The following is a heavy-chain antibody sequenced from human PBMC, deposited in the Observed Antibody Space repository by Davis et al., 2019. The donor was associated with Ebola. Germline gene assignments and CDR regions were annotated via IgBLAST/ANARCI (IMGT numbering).Heavy chain of an antibody. V-gene: IGHV3-30*14. J-gene: IGHJ4*02. D-gene: IGHD1-14*01. CDR2: ISYDGSNK. CDR1: GFTFSSYA. Sequence: GESLKISCAASGFTFSSYAMHWVRQAPGKGLEWVAVISYDGSNKYCADSVKGRFTISRGNSKNTLYLQMNSLRAEDTAVYYCARARPSTNSFDYWGQGTLVTVSS. CDR3: ARARPSTNSFDY.